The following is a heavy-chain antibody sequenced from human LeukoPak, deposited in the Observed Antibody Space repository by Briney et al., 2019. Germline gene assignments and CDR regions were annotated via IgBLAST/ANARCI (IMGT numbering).Heavy chain of an antibody. D-gene: IGHD3-9*01. CDR1: GYTFTDYY. J-gene: IGHJ4*02. V-gene: IGHV1-18*04. CDR3: ARAYTTYYDILTGSPPFDY. CDR2: ISAYNGNT. Sequence: ASVKVSCKASGYTFTDYYMHWVRQAPGQGLEWMGWISAYNGNTNYAQKLQGRVTMTTDTSTSTAYMELRSLRSDDTAVYYCARAYTTYYDILTGSPPFDYWGQGTLVTVSS.